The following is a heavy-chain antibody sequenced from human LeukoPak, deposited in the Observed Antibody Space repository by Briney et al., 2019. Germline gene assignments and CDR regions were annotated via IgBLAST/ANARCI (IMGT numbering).Heavy chain of an antibody. CDR2: IYIAGTT. CDR1: GFTVSNNY. D-gene: IGHD3-16*01. CDR3: ARGGGTAGYYYQMDV. V-gene: IGHV3-66*01. J-gene: IGHJ6*02. Sequence: GGSLRLSCAASGFTVSNNYMSWVRQAPGKGLEWVSIIYIAGTTYHADSVRGRLVISRDNSKNTVYLQMNSMRADDTAVYYCARGGGTAGYYYQMDVWGQGTTVTVSS.